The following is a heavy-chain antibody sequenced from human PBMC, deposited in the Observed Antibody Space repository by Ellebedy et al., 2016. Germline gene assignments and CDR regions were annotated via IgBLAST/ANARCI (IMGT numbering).Heavy chain of an antibody. J-gene: IGHJ3*01. CDR3: ARDSYGYSYGAGVFDL. CDR1: GFTFSRYG. V-gene: IGHV3-30*03. Sequence: GESLKISXAASGFTFSRYGIHWVRQAPGEGLEWVAVISYDGSNKWYADSVKGRFTISRDNSKNTVYLQMNSLRAEDTAVYYCARDSYGYSYGAGVFDLWGQGTMVTVSS. D-gene: IGHD5-18*01. CDR2: ISYDGSNK.